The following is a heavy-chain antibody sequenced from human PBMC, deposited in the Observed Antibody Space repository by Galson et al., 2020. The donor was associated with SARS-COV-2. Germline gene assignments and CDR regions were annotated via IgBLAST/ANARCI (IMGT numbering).Heavy chain of an antibody. CDR2: IWYDGSNK. D-gene: IGHD6-13*01. J-gene: IGHJ4*02. V-gene: IGHV3-33*01. CDR3: ARDGVSDTTRPGYYFHY. Sequence: GGSLRLSCAASGFTFSSYGMHWVRQAPGKGLEWVAVIWYDGSNKYYADSVKGRFTISRDNSKNTLYLQMNSLRAEDTAVYYCARDGVSDTTRPGYYFHYWGQGTLVTVSS. CDR1: GFTFSSYG.